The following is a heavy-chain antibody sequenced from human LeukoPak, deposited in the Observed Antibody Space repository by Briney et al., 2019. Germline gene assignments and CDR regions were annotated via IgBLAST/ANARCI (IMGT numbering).Heavy chain of an antibody. CDR3: ARGAERSGYDY. CDR1: GFTFRNAW. D-gene: IGHD3-22*01. CDR2: ISSRSTYI. V-gene: IGHV3-21*01. Sequence: GGSLRLSCAASGFTFRNAWMNWVRQAPGKGLEWVSSISSRSTYIYYADSLKGRFTISRDNAKNSLYLQMNTLRGEDTAVYYCARGAERSGYDYWGQGTLVTVSS. J-gene: IGHJ4*02.